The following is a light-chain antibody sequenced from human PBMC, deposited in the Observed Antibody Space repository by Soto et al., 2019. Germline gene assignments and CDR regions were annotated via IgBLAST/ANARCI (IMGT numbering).Light chain of an antibody. V-gene: IGKV1-33*01. CDR1: QDISNY. CDR3: QQYDNPHWT. Sequence: DIQMTQSPSSLSASVGDRVTITCQASQDISNYLNWYQQKPGKAPKLLIYDASNLETGVPSRFSGSGSGTDFTFTISSLQPEDIATYYCQQYDNPHWTFGGGTKVEIK. CDR2: DAS. J-gene: IGKJ4*01.